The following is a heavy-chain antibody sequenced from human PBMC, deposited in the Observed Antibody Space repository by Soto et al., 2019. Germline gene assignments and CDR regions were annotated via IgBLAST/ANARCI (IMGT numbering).Heavy chain of an antibody. V-gene: IGHV3-33*01. Sequence: QVQLVESGGGVVQPGRSLRLSCAAPGFTFSSYGMHWVRQAPGKGLEWVAVIWYDGSNKYYADSVKGRFTISRDNSKNTLYLQMNSLRAEDTAVYYCARKNLVNHDAFDIWGQGTMVTVSS. J-gene: IGHJ3*02. CDR3: ARKNLVNHDAFDI. CDR1: GFTFSSYG. CDR2: IWYDGSNK. D-gene: IGHD2-2*01.